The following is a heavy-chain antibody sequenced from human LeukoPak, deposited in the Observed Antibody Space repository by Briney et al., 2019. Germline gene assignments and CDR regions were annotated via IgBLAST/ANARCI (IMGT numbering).Heavy chain of an antibody. CDR1: GFTFSTYV. D-gene: IGHD1-26*01. CDR3: AKGDSGSYYRVY. J-gene: IGHJ4*02. CDR2: ISGSGGST. V-gene: IGHV3-23*01. Sequence: GGSLRLSCEASGFTFSTYVMSWVRQAPGKGLEWVSAISGSGGSTYYADSVKGRFTISRDNSKNTLYLQMNSLRAEDTAVYYCAKGDSGSYYRVYWGQGTLVTVSS.